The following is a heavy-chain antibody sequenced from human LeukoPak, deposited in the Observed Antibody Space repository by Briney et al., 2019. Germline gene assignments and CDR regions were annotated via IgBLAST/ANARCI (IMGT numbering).Heavy chain of an antibody. CDR3: ARTVIGSGWTADY. D-gene: IGHD6-19*01. Sequence: GGSLRLSCAASGFTFSNYWMHWVRQTPGKGLEWVSIIYSGSNTYYADSVKGRFTISRDNSKNTLYLQMNSLRAEDTAVYYCARTVIGSGWTADYWGQGTLVTVSS. V-gene: IGHV3-66*01. J-gene: IGHJ4*02. CDR1: GFTFSNYW. CDR2: IYSGSNT.